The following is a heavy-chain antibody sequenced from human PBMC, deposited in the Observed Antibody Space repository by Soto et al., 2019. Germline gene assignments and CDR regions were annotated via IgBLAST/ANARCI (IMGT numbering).Heavy chain of an antibody. CDR1: GFTVSSNY. J-gene: IGHJ6*02. CDR2: IYSGGST. CDR3: ARDFVVVAAAGRGSYYYDGMDV. V-gene: IGHV3-53*01. Sequence: EVQLVESGGGLIQPGGSLRLSCAASGFTVSSNYMSWVRQAPGKGLEWVSVIYSGGSTYYADSVKGRFTISRDNSKNTLYLQMNSLRAEDTAVYYCARDFVVVAAAGRGSYYYDGMDVWGQGTTVTVSS. D-gene: IGHD6-13*01.